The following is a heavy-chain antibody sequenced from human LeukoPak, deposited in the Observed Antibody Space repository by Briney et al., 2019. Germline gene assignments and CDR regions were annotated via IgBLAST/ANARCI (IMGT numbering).Heavy chain of an antibody. CDR3: SRENGAFSPFGY. Sequence: PSETLSLTCGASGGSISNTNWWSWVRQPPGQGLEWIGEISLTGLTLYNPSLESRVTVSIDKSKNQLSLNLTSVTAADTAVYYCSRENGAFSPFGYWGQGILVTVLS. V-gene: IGHV4/OR15-8*02. D-gene: IGHD2-8*01. CDR2: ISLTGLT. CDR1: GGSISNTNW. J-gene: IGHJ4*02.